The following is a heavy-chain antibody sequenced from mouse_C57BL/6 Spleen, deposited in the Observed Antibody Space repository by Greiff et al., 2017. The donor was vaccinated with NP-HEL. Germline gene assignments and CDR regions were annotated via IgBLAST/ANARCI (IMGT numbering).Heavy chain of an antibody. CDR3: TPDYYGSRGGFDY. CDR2: IDPEDGET. J-gene: IGHJ2*01. Sequence: VQLQQSGAELVRPGASVKLSCTASGFNIKDYYMHWVKQRPEQGLEWIGRIDPEDGETEYAPKFQGKATMTADTSSNTAYLQLSSLTSEDTAVYYCTPDYYGSRGGFDYWGQGTTLTVSS. CDR1: GFNIKDYY. D-gene: IGHD1-1*01. V-gene: IGHV14-1*01.